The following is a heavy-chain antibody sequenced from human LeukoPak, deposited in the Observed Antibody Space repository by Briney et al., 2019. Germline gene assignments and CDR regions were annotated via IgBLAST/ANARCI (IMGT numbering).Heavy chain of an antibody. Sequence: PGGSLRLSCAASGFTFSSYWMHWVRQAPGKGLVWVSRINSDGGSTSYRDSVKGRFTISRDNAKNTLYLQMNSLRAEDTAVYYWAKRSGAKDAFDIWGQGTKVTVSS. CDR2: INSDGGST. D-gene: IGHD3-10*01. J-gene: IGHJ3*02. V-gene: IGHV3-74*01. CDR3: AKRSGAKDAFDI. CDR1: GFTFSSYW.